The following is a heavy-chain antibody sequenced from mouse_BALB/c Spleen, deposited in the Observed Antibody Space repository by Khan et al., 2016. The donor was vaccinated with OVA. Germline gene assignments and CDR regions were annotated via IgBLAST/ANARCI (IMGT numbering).Heavy chain of an antibody. CDR2: ISTYSGNT. CDR3: TRTAYDGYYDD. V-gene: IGHV1S137*01. Sequence: QVQLQRAGPELVRPGVSVKTSCKGSGYTFTDYAMHWVKQSHAKSLEWIGLISTYSGNTNYKQKFKGKATMPVDKSSSTAYTALTRLTFEDYAIVYGTRTAYDGYYDDWGQGTTLTVSS. J-gene: IGHJ2*01. D-gene: IGHD2-3*01. CDR1: GYTFTDYA.